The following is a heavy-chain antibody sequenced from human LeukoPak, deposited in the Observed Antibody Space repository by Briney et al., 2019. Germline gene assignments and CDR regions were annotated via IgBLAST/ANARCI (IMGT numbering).Heavy chain of an antibody. CDR1: GFTFSSYS. CDR2: ISSSSSYI. CDR3: ARGKKLLTHPPHDY. J-gene: IGHJ4*02. D-gene: IGHD4-23*01. Sequence: GGSLRLSCAASGFTFSSYSMNWVRQAPGKGLEWVSSISSSSSYIYYADSVKGRFTISRDNAKNSLYLQMNSLRAEDTAVYYCARGKKLLTHPPHDYWGQGTLVTVSS. V-gene: IGHV3-21*01.